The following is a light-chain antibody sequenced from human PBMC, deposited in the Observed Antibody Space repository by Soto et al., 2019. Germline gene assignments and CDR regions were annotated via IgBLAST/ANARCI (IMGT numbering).Light chain of an antibody. V-gene: IGLV2-14*01. CDR2: EVS. Sequence: QSVLTQPASVSGSPGQSITISCTGTSSDGGGYNYVSWYQQHPGKAPKLMIYEVSNRPSGVSNRFSGSKSGNTASLTISGLQAEDEADYYCSSYTSSSTLRVFGTGTKVTVL. CDR3: SSYTSSSTLRV. CDR1: SSDGGGYNY. J-gene: IGLJ1*01.